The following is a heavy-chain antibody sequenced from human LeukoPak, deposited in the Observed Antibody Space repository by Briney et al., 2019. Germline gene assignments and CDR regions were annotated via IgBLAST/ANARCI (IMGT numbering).Heavy chain of an antibody. CDR2: IIPILGIA. D-gene: IGHD2-21*01. Sequence: RASVKVSCKASGGTFSSYAISWVRQAPGQGLEWMGRIIPILGIANYAQKFQGRVTITADKSTSTAYMELSSLRSEGTAVYYCASDIPGYYGMDVWGQGTTVTVSS. CDR3: ASDIPGYYGMDV. V-gene: IGHV1-69*04. CDR1: GGTFSSYA. J-gene: IGHJ6*02.